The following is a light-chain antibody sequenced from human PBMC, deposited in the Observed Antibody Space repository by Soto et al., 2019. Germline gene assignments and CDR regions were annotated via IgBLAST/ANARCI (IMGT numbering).Light chain of an antibody. Sequence: EIVLTQSPDTLSLSPGERATLSCRASQSVRSNYLAWYQQKPGQAPRFLIYDASSRATGIPDRFSGSGSGTDFTLTISRLEPEAFAVYYCQQYGSSPLTFGGGIKVEIK. J-gene: IGKJ4*01. CDR3: QQYGSSPLT. V-gene: IGKV3-20*01. CDR2: DAS. CDR1: QSVRSNY.